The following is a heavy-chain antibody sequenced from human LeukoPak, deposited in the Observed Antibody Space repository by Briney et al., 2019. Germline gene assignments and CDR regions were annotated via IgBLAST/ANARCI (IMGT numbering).Heavy chain of an antibody. J-gene: IGHJ4*02. D-gene: IGHD6-19*01. Sequence: SETLSLTCAVYGGSFSGYYWSWIRQPPGKGLEWIGEINHSGSTNYNPSLKSRVTISVDTSKNQFSLQLNSVTPEDTAVYYCARDRMDSGWYLFDYWGQGTLVTVSS. CDR3: ARDRMDSGWYLFDY. V-gene: IGHV4-34*01. CDR1: GGSFSGYY. CDR2: INHSGST.